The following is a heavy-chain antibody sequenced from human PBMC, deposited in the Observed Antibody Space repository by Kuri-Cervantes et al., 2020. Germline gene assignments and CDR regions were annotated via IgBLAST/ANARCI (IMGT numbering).Heavy chain of an antibody. V-gene: IGHV4-34*01. Sequence: GSLRLSCAASGFTFSSYAMSWVRQAPGKGLEWIGEINHSGSTNYNPSLKSRVTISVDTSKNQFSLKLSSVTAADTAVYYCARGKGYRRYSSGQNDYWGQGTLVTVSS. CDR1: GFTFSSYA. J-gene: IGHJ4*02. D-gene: IGHD6-19*01. CDR3: ARGKGYRRYSSGQNDY. CDR2: INHSGST.